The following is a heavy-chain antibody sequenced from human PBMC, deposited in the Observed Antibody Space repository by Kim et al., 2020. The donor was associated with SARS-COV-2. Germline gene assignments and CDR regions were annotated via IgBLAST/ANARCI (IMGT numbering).Heavy chain of an antibody. J-gene: IGHJ4*02. CDR2: IHSSGIT. V-gene: IGHV4-34*01. CDR3: ARSFGWYAFDF. CDR1: NGSLSGYY. Sequence: SETLSLTCSVDNGSLSGYYWGWVRQPPGEGLEWIGEIHSSGITKYNPSPKSRVTVTLDTSKNQFSLKLSSVTAADTAVYYCARSFGWYAFDFWGQGTLVTVSS. D-gene: IGHD6-19*01.